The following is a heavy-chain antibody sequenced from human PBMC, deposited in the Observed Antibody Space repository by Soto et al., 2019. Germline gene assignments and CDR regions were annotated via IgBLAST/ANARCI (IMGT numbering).Heavy chain of an antibody. Sequence: SVKVSCKASGGTFSSYAISWVRQAPGQGLEWMGGIIPIFGTANYAQKFQGRVTITADESTSTAYMELSSLRSEDTAVYYCASGGDSSNWFDPWGQGTLVTVSS. V-gene: IGHV1-69*13. CDR1: GGTFSSYA. J-gene: IGHJ5*01. CDR3: ASGGDSSNWFDP. D-gene: IGHD2-21*02. CDR2: IIPIFGTA.